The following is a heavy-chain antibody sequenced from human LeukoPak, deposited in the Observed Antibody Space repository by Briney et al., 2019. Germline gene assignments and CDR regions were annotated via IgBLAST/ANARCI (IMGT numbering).Heavy chain of an antibody. V-gene: IGHV3-74*01. Sequence: GGSLRLSCAASGFTFSSYGMHWVRQAPGKGLVWVSRIKTDGSSTSYADSVKGRFTISRDNAKNTLYLQMNSLRAKDTAVYYCARYVWYYDLWGRGTLVTVSS. CDR2: IKTDGSST. D-gene: IGHD1-1*01. J-gene: IGHJ2*01. CDR1: GFTFSSYG. CDR3: ARYVWYYDL.